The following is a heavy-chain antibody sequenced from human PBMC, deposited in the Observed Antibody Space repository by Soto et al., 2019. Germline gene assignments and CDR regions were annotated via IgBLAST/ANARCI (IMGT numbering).Heavy chain of an antibody. D-gene: IGHD3-16*01. V-gene: IGHV2-70*11. Sequence: SGPTLVNPTQTLTLTCTFSGFSLSTSGMCVSWIRQPPGKALEWLARIDWDDDKYYSTSLKTRLTISKDTSKNQVVLTMTNMDPVDTATYYCARIRTFYGDFDYWGQGTLVTVSS. CDR1: GFSLSTSGMC. J-gene: IGHJ4*02. CDR2: IDWDDDK. CDR3: ARIRTFYGDFDY.